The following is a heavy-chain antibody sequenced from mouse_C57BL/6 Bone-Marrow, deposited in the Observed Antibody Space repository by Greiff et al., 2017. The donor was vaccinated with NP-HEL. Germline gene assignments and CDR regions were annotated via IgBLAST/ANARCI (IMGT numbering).Heavy chain of an antibody. V-gene: IGHV1-81*01. Sequence: VQLVESGAELARPGASVKLSCKASGYTFTSYGISWVKQRTGQGLEWIGEIYPRSGNTYYNEKFKGKATLTADKSSSTAYMELRSLTSEDSAVYFCARRGYYGRTDWGQGTTLTVSS. CDR3: ARRGYYGRTD. D-gene: IGHD1-1*01. CDR2: IYPRSGNT. CDR1: GYTFTSYG. J-gene: IGHJ2*01.